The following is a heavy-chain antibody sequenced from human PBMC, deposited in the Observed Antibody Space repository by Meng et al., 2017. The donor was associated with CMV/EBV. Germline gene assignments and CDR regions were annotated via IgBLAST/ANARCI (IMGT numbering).Heavy chain of an antibody. Sequence: GGSLRFSCAASGFTFSSYAMSWVRQAPGKGLEWVSAISGSGGSTYYADSVKGRFTISRDNSKNTLYLQMNSLRAEDTAVYYCAHHSYSSSFVPSHDYWGQGTLVTVSS. CDR1: GFTFSSYA. D-gene: IGHD6-13*01. CDR3: AHHSYSSSFVPSHDY. V-gene: IGHV3-23*01. CDR2: ISGSGGST. J-gene: IGHJ4*02.